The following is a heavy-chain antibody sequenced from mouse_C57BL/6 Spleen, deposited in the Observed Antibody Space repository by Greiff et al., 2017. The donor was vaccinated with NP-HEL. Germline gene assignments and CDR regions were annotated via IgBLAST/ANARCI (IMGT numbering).Heavy chain of an antibody. J-gene: IGHJ1*03. V-gene: IGHV5-16*01. CDR2: INYDGSST. Sequence: EVKLVESEGGLVQPGSSMKLSCTASGFTFSDYYMAWVRQVPEKGLEWVANINYDGSSTYYLDSLKSRFIISRDNAKNILYLQMSSLKSEDTATYYCARERGGQGLWYFDVWGTGTTVTVSS. D-gene: IGHD3-3*01. CDR1: GFTFSDYY. CDR3: ARERGGQGLWYFDV.